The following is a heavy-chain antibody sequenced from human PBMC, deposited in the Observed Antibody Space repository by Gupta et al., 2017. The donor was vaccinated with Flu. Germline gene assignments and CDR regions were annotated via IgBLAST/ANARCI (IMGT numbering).Heavy chain of an antibody. V-gene: IGHV5-51*01. Sequence: EVQLVQSGAEVKKPGESLMLSCKTSGYFFIAYWIAWVRQRPGNGLEWMGIIYPRNSDTKYSPSFQGQVTISVDRSTSTTYFQWSRLRASDGGRYYCVRRGTGLFDYWGQGTPVTVSS. CDR1: GYFFIAYW. J-gene: IGHJ4*02. D-gene: IGHD1-1*01. CDR3: VRRGTGLFDY. CDR2: IYPRNSDT.